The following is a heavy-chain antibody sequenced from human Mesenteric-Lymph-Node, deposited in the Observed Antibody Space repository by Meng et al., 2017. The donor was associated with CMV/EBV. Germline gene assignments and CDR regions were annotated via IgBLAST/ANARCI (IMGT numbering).Heavy chain of an antibody. J-gene: IGHJ5*02. CDR1: GFSLGISVVV. V-gene: IGHV2-5*02. CDR2: IYWDDDK. D-gene: IGHD6-13*01. CDR3: AHSGLRAAGTGWFDP. Sequence: GFSLGISVVVVGWIRQPPGKALECLALIYWDDDKRYSPSLKSRLTITKDTSKNQVVLTMTNMDPVDTATYYCAHSGLRAAGTGWFDPWGQGTLVTVSS.